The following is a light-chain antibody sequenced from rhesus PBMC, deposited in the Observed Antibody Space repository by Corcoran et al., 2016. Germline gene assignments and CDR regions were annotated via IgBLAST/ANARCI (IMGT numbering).Light chain of an antibody. CDR1: QSVSSY. V-gene: IGKV3-53*02. CDR2: GAS. Sequence: QVILTQSPATLSLSPGERATLSCRASQSVSSYLAWYQQKPGQAPRLLIYGASSRATGIPDRFSGSGSGTDYTFTISSLQSEDVATYYCQHNYGTPFTFGPGTKLDIK. CDR3: QHNYGTPFT. J-gene: IGKJ3*01.